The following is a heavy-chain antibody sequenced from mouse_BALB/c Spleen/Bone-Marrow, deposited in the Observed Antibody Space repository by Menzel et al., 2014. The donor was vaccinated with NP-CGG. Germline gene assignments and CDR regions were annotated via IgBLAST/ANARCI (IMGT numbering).Heavy chain of an antibody. V-gene: IGHV1-7*01. CDR2: INPSTGYA. Sequence: QVQLQQSGAELAKPGASVKMSCKASGHTFTSYWMHWVKQRPGQGLEWIGYINPSTGYAEYNQKFKDKATLTADKSSSTAYMQLSSLTSEDSAVCYCARYDGYEAYWGQGTLVTVSA. D-gene: IGHD2-3*01. J-gene: IGHJ3*01. CDR1: GHTFTSYW. CDR3: ARYDGYEAY.